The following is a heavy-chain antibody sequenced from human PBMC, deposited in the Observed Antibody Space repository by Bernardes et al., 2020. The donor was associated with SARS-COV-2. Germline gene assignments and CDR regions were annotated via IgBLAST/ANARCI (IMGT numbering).Heavy chain of an antibody. CDR3: ARDSGSGSYGLFDY. J-gene: IGHJ4*02. Sequence: ASMKVSCKASGYIFTKYGITWVRQAPGQGLEWMGWVSGYNGNTNYPQKFQGRVTMSTDTYTSTAYMELRNLRSDDTAVYYCARDSGSGSYGLFDYWGQGTLVTVSS. CDR2: VSGYNGNT. V-gene: IGHV1-18*01. D-gene: IGHD3-10*01. CDR1: GYIFTKYG.